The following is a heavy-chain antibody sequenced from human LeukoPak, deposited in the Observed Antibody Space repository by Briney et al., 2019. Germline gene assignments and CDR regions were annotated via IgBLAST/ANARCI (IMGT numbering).Heavy chain of an antibody. CDR2: FDVEEGEA. D-gene: IGHD2-2*01. V-gene: IGHV1-24*01. CDR1: GYTLTTLT. Sequence: ASVKVSCKLSGYTLTTLTMHWVRQTPGAGLEQMGGFDVEEGEAIYAQKFQGRVTMAEDTSTDTLYMEMNSLRSEDTAVYYCATDGRHCSSSGCLSHYYGIDVWGQGTTVIVSS. CDR3: ATDGRHCSSSGCLSHYYGIDV. J-gene: IGHJ6*02.